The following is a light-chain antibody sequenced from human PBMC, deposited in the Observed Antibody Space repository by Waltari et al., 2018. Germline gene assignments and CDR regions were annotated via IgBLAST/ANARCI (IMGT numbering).Light chain of an antibody. Sequence: EIVLTQSPGMLSLSPGERATLSCRASQSVSSSYLAWYQQKPDQAPRLLIYGASSRATGIPDRFSGSGSGTDFTLTISRLGPEDFAVYYCQQYGGSPLTFGGGTKVEI. CDR1: QSVSSSY. V-gene: IGKV3-20*01. CDR3: QQYGGSPLT. J-gene: IGKJ4*01. CDR2: GAS.